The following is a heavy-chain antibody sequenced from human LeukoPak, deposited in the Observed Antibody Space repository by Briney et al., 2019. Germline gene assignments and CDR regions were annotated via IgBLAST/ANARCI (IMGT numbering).Heavy chain of an antibody. CDR1: GYTFTSYG. CDR3: ARALVVPYYYYGMDV. Sequence: ASVKVSCKASGYTFTSYGISWVRQAPGQGLEWMGWISAYNGNTNYAQKLQGRVTMTTDTSTSTAYMELRSLRSDDTAVYYCARALVVPYYYYGMDVWGQGTTVTVSS. D-gene: IGHD6-6*01. V-gene: IGHV1-18*01. J-gene: IGHJ6*02. CDR2: ISAYNGNT.